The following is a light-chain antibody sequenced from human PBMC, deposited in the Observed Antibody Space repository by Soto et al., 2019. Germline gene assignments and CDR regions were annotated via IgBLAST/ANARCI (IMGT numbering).Light chain of an antibody. CDR2: DVS. J-gene: IGLJ2*01. Sequence: QSALTQPASVSGSPGQPITISCTGTSSDVGSYNYVSWYQQHPGKAPKLLIYDVSARPSGLSNRFSGSKSGNTASLTISGLQAEDEADYYCSSYTSSTTVVFGGGTKLTVL. CDR1: SSDVGSYNY. V-gene: IGLV2-14*03. CDR3: SSYTSSTTVV.